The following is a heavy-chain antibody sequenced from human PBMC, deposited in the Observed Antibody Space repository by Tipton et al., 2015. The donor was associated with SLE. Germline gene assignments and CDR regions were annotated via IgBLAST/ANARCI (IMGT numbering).Heavy chain of an antibody. CDR3: VVTRGHYYYYGMDV. Sequence: TLSLTCAVYGGSFSGYYWGWIRQPPGKGLEWIGSIYYSGSTYYNPSLKSRVTISVDTSKNQFSLKLSSVTAADTAVYYCVVTRGHYYYYGMDVWGQGTTVTVSS. CDR1: GGSFSGYY. V-gene: IGHV4-34*01. J-gene: IGHJ6*02. CDR2: IYYSGST. D-gene: IGHD2-2*01.